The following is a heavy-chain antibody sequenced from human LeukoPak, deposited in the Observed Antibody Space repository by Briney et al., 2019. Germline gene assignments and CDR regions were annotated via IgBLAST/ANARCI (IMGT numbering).Heavy chain of an antibody. CDR3: VRDPSGSGFAFDS. CDR2: ITGSGVST. J-gene: IGHJ4*02. D-gene: IGHD1-1*01. CDR1: GFTFSSYA. V-gene: IGHV3-23*01. Sequence: GGSLRLSCAASGFTFSSYAMSWVRQAPGKGLEWVSAITGSGVSTYYADPVKGRFTISRDNSEDTLYLQMNSLRAEDTAVYYCVRDPSGSGFAFDSWGQGALVTVSS.